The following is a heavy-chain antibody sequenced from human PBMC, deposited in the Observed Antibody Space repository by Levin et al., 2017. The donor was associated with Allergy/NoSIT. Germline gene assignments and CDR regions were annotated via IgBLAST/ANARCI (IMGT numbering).Heavy chain of an antibody. J-gene: IGHJ6*03. Sequence: GASVKVSCKASGYTFTSYGISWVRQAPGQGLEWMGWISAYNGNTNYAQKLQGRVTMTTDTSTSTAYMELRSLRSDDTAVYYCARDLGLRLRYFDWLSDYYYYMDVWGKGTTVTVSS. V-gene: IGHV1-18*01. CDR2: ISAYNGNT. CDR3: ARDLGLRLRYFDWLSDYYYYMDV. D-gene: IGHD3-9*01. CDR1: GYTFTSYG.